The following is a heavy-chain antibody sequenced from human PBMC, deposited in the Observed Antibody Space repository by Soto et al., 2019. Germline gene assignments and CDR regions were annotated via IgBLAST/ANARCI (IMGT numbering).Heavy chain of an antibody. Sequence: SETLSLTCTVSGGSISSYYWSWIRQPPGKGLEWIGYIYYSGSTNYNPSLKSRVTISLDTSKNQFSLKLSSVTAADTAVYYCARAYTVTTRVGYYYYYMDVWGKGTTVTVSS. J-gene: IGHJ6*03. CDR3: ARAYTVTTRVGYYYYYMDV. V-gene: IGHV4-59*08. CDR2: IYYSGST. CDR1: GGSISSYY. D-gene: IGHD4-17*01.